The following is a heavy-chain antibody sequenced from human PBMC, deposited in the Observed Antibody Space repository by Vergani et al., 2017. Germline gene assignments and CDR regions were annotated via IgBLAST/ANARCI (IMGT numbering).Heavy chain of an antibody. J-gene: IGHJ4*02. CDR3: AKDGRENSDYGYFDY. Sequence: EVQLVESGGGLVQPGGSLTLSCAASGFTVSSNYMSWVRQAPGKGLEWVSVIYSGGSTYYADSVKGRFTISRDNSKNTLYLQMNSLRAEDTAVYYCAKDGRENSDYGYFDYWGQGPLVTVSS. CDR1: GFTVSSNY. D-gene: IGHD4-17*01. V-gene: IGHV3-66*02. CDR2: IYSGGST.